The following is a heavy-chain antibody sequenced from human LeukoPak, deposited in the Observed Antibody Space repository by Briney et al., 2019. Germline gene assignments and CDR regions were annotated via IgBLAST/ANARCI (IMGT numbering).Heavy chain of an antibody. Sequence: SSETLSLTCTVSGGSVSSGSYYWSWIRQPPGKGLEWIGYIYYSGSTNYNPSLKSRVTISVDTSKNQFSLKLSSVTAADTAVYYCARGPRVLRYFDWLSPYYFDYWGQGTLVTVSS. V-gene: IGHV4-61*01. CDR1: GGSVSSGSYY. CDR2: IYYSGST. D-gene: IGHD3-9*01. J-gene: IGHJ4*02. CDR3: ARGPRVLRYFDWLSPYYFDY.